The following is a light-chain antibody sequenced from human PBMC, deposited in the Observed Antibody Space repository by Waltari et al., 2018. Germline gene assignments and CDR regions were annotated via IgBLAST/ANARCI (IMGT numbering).Light chain of an antibody. J-gene: IGKJ4*01. CDR3: QQFHSLLT. V-gene: IGKV1-33*01. Sequence: DIQMTQSSSSLSASVGDSVTLTCKASQDINNYLNWYQQKPGKAPKLLIYDASNLETGVPSRFSGRGSETTFTLTIISLQPEDIATYYCQQFHSLLTFGGGTKVEIK. CDR2: DAS. CDR1: QDINNY.